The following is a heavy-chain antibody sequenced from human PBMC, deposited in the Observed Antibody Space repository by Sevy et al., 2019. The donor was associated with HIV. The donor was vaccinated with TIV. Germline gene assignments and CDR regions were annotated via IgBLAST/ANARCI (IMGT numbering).Heavy chain of an antibody. CDR1: GGSISAYY. Sequence: SETLSLTCTVSGGSISAYYWSWIRQPPGKVLEWIGYIHYTGNTKYNPSLESRVTISVDTSKNQFSLKLSSVTDADTAIYYCARAPPVRSGDDSLNWFAPWGQGTLVTVSS. CDR3: ARAPPVRSGDDSLNWFAP. J-gene: IGHJ5*02. V-gene: IGHV4-59*01. D-gene: IGHD5-12*01. CDR2: IHYTGNT.